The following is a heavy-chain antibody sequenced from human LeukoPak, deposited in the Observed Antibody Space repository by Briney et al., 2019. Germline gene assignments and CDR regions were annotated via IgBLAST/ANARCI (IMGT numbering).Heavy chain of an antibody. CDR2: ISSSSSYI. D-gene: IGHD3-9*01. Sequence: GGSLRLSCIASGFTFSDCGMHWVRQAPGKGLEWVSSISSSSSYIYYADSVKGRFTISRDNAKNSLYLQMNSLRAEDTAVYYCARDVLRYFDRLGSQVNWFDPWGQGTLVTVSS. CDR1: GFTFSDCG. V-gene: IGHV3-21*01. CDR3: ARDVLRYFDRLGSQVNWFDP. J-gene: IGHJ5*02.